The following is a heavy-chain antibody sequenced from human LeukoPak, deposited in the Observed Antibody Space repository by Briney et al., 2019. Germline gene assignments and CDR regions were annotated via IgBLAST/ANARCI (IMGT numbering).Heavy chain of an antibody. D-gene: IGHD5-24*01. V-gene: IGHV3-30*03. CDR2: ISYEGDST. Sequence: GRSLRLSCAASGFIFRIYGMHWVRQAPGKGLEWVALISYEGDSTYYADSVKGRFTISRDNSKDMLYLQMNSLRAEDTAVYYCARDLAGYNSFDYWGQGTLVTVSS. CDR1: GFIFRIYG. J-gene: IGHJ4*02. CDR3: ARDLAGYNSFDY.